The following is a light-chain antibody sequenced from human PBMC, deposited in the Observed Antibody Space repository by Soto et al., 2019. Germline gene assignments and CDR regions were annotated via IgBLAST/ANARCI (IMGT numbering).Light chain of an antibody. J-gene: IGKJ4*01. V-gene: IGKV3-20*01. CDR3: QQYGSSPLT. CDR1: QSVSSSY. CDR2: GAS. Sequence: EIVLTQSPGTLSLSPGERATLSCRASQSVSSSYLAWYQQKPGQAPRLLIYGASSRATGIPDRFSGSGSGTDFTVTISRVEPGDFAVYYCQQYGSSPLTFGGGTKVEIK.